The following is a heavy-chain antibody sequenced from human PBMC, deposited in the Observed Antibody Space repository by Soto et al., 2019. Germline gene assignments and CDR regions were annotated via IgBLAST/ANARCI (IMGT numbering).Heavy chain of an antibody. J-gene: IGHJ4*02. V-gene: IGHV3-11*04. CDR3: ARDQDAFGKAVFDS. CDR1: GLTFSDYY. D-gene: IGHD3-16*01. CDR2: ISSSGSTL. Sequence: GGSLSLSYAAFGLTFSDYYMSWIREAPGKGLEWVSYISSSGSTLYYADSVEGRFTISRDNAKNTVYLHMNSLRPEDTAMYYCARDQDAFGKAVFDSWGQGALVTVSS.